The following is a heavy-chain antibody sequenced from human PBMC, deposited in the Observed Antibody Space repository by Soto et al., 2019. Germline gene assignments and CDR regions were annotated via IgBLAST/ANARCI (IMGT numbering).Heavy chain of an antibody. J-gene: IGHJ5*02. CDR3: ARKQWVVPNWFDP. CDR2: MYHTGST. CDR1: GGSISSSYW. D-gene: IGHD6-19*01. V-gene: IGHV4-4*02. Sequence: QVQLQESGPGLVKPSGTLSLTCAVSGGSISSSYWWSWVRQPPGKGLEWIGEMYHTGSTNYNPSLKNRVTISVDKSKNQFSLRVSSVTAADTAVYYCARKQWVVPNWFDPWGQGILVTVPS.